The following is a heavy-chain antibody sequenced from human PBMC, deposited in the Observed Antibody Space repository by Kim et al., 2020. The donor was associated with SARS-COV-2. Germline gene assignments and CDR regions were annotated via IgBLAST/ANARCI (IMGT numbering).Heavy chain of an antibody. CDR3: ARVQGWFDP. Sequence: RTYYTPSLKSRVTISVDTSKNQFSLKLSSVTAADTAVYYCARVQGWFDPWGQGTLVTVSS. CDR2: RT. J-gene: IGHJ5*02. V-gene: IGHV4-39*07.